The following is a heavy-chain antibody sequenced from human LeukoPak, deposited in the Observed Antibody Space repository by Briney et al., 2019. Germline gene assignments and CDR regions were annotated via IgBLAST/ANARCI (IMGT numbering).Heavy chain of an antibody. CDR2: IYYSGST. V-gene: IGHV4-59*01. D-gene: IGHD3-22*01. J-gene: IGHJ4*02. CDR1: GGSISSYY. Sequence: SETLSLTCTVSGGSISSYYWSWIRQPPGKGLEWIGYIYYSGSTNYNPSLKSRVTISVDTSKNQFSLKLSSVTAADTAVYYCARDYDSSGYIDYWGQGTLVTVSS. CDR3: ARDYDSSGYIDY.